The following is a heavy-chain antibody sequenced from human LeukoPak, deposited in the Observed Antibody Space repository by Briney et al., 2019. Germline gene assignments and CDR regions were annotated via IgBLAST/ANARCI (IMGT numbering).Heavy chain of an antibody. Sequence: ASVKVSCKASGYTFTNYYIHWVRQAPGQGLEWMGIINPSGGSTNYAQKLQGRVTMTRDTSTSTVYMELRSLRSETTAVYYCARANSSGGTDGYFDYWGQGTLVTVSS. CDR3: ARANSSGGTDGYFDY. CDR2: INPSGGST. J-gene: IGHJ4*02. D-gene: IGHD6-19*01. CDR1: GYTFTNYY. V-gene: IGHV1-46*01.